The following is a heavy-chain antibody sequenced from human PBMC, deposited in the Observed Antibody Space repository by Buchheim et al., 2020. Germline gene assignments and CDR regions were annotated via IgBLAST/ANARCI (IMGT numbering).Heavy chain of an antibody. CDR1: GYTFTSYY. CDR2: INPSGGST. CDR3: AREGGDILTGYCLFDY. D-gene: IGHD3-9*01. J-gene: IGHJ4*02. V-gene: IGHV1-46*01. Sequence: QVQLVQSGAEVKKPGASVKVSCKASGYTFTSYYMHWVRQAPGQGLEWMGIINPSGGSTSYAQKFQGRVTMTRDTSTSTVYMELSRLRSDDTAVYYCAREGGDILTGYCLFDYWGQGTL.